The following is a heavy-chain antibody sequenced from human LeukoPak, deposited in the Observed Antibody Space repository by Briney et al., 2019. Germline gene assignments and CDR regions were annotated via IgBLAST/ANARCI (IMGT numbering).Heavy chain of an antibody. D-gene: IGHD1-26*01. CDR1: GFTFSSYG. CDR3: AKDLRGVGATRGMDV. Sequence: HPGRSLRLSCAASGFTFSSYGMHWVRQAPGKGLEWVAVISYDGSNKYYADSAKGRFTISRDNSKNTLYLQMNSLRAEDTAVYYCAKDLRGVGATRGMDVWGQGTTVTVSS. CDR2: ISYDGSNK. V-gene: IGHV3-30*18. J-gene: IGHJ6*02.